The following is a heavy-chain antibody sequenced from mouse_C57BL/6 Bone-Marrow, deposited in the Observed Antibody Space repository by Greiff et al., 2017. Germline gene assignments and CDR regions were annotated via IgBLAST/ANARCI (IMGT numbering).Heavy chain of an antibody. CDR3: ARRPGTYYYGSSPYAMDY. CDR1: GYTFTGYW. J-gene: IGHJ4*01. Sequence: QVQLQQSGAELMKPGASVKLSCKATGYTFTGYWIEWVKQRPGHGLEWIGEILPGSGSTNYNEKFKGKATFTADTSSNTAYMQLSSLTTEDSAIYYWARRPGTYYYGSSPYAMDYWGQGTSVTVSS. CDR2: ILPGSGST. D-gene: IGHD1-1*01. V-gene: IGHV1-9*01.